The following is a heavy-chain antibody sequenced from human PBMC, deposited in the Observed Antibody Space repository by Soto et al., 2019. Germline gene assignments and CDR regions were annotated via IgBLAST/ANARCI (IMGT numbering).Heavy chain of an antibody. Sequence: QVTLKESGPVLVNPPETLTLTCSVSGFSLTNPRVGVTWIRQSPGKALERLPHIFSNDAKPYCTSLESRLTISRDTSESQVVLAMTKLDPVDTGTYFCARMTSRNVVSIGPTTTPYYIDVWGKGTTGTVS. CDR3: ARMTSRNVVSIGPTTTPYYIDV. V-gene: IGHV2-26*01. CDR2: IFSNDAK. CDR1: GFSLTNPRVG. D-gene: IGHD2-15*01. J-gene: IGHJ6*03.